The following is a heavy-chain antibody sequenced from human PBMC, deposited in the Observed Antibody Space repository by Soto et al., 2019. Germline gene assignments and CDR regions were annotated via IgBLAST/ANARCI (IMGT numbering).Heavy chain of an antibody. V-gene: IGHV1-69*04. J-gene: IGHJ6*02. D-gene: IGHD3-10*01. CDR3: ARDLMAYGSGSTRSYYYYYGMDV. CDR2: IIPIRGIT. Sequence: SVKVSCKASGGTFSSYTISWVRQAPGQGLEWMGIIIPIRGITNYAQKNQGRVTMTRDTSTSTVYMELSSLRSEDTAVYYCARDLMAYGSGSTRSYYYYYGMDVWGQGTTVTVSS. CDR1: GGTFSSYT.